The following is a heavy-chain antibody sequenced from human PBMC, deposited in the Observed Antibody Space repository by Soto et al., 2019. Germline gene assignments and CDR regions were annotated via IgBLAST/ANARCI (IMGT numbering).Heavy chain of an antibody. CDR2: RNPNSGNT. CDR3: ARGQNDILSD. D-gene: IGHD3-9*01. Sequence: QVQLVQSGAEVKKPGGSVKVACKASGYTFIGYDINWVRQATGQGLEWMGWRNPNSGNTVYTQNFQGRVTMTRNTSISTAYMELNSLRSDDTAVYYCARGQNDILSDWGQGTLVTVSS. V-gene: IGHV1-8*01. J-gene: IGHJ4*02. CDR1: GYTFIGYD.